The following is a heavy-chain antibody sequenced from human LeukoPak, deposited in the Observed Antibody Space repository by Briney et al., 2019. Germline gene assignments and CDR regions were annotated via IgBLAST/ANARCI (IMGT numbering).Heavy chain of an antibody. Sequence: PGGSLRLSCAASGFTFSTDAMNWVRQAPGKGLGWVSAISPMVTRTYYVDFVKGRFSISRDNSKNTLYLQMNSLRAGDTAIYYCAKASTVLKPIDSWGQGTLVTVSS. CDR2: ISPMVTRT. V-gene: IGHV3-23*01. J-gene: IGHJ4*02. CDR1: GFTFSTDA. D-gene: IGHD1-14*01. CDR3: AKASTVLKPIDS.